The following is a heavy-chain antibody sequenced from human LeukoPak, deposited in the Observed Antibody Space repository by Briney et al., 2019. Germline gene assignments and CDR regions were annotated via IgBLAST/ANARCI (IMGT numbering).Heavy chain of an antibody. CDR3: AKDRRVSPGYGDYGFLFAFDI. D-gene: IGHD4-17*01. J-gene: IGHJ3*02. CDR1: GFTFSSYA. CDR2: ISGSGGST. Sequence: GGSLRLSCAASGFTFSSYAMSWVRQAPGKGLEWVSAISGSGGSTYYADSVKGRFTISRDNSKNTLYLQMNSLRAEDTAVYYCAKDRRVSPGYGDYGFLFAFDIWGQGTMVTVSS. V-gene: IGHV3-23*01.